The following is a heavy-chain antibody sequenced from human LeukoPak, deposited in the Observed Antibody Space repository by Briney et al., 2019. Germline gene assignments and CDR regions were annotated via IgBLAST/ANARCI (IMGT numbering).Heavy chain of an antibody. CDR3: ARDDYRGVTNFDP. CDR2: ISHTGST. D-gene: IGHD3-10*01. Sequence: PSETLSLTCTVSGGSISPYFWSWIRQPPGKGLEWIGYISHTGSTNYNPSLKSRVTISVDTSKNQFSLQLTSVTAADTAVYYCARDDYRGVTNFDPWGQGTLVTVSS. V-gene: IGHV4-59*01. CDR1: GGSISPYF. J-gene: IGHJ5*02.